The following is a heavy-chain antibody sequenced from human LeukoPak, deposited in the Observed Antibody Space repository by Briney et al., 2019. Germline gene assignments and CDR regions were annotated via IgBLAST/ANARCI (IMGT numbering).Heavy chain of an antibody. D-gene: IGHD3-10*01. CDR3: AKEAGLWFGELSRADY. CDR2: ISYDGSNK. J-gene: IGHJ4*02. V-gene: IGHV3-30*18. CDR1: GFTFSSYG. Sequence: GGSLRLSCAASGFTFSSYGMHWVRQAPGKGLEWVAVISYDGSNKYYADSVKGRFTISRDNSKNTLYLQMNSLRAEDTAVYYCAKEAGLWFGELSRADYWGQGTLVTVSS.